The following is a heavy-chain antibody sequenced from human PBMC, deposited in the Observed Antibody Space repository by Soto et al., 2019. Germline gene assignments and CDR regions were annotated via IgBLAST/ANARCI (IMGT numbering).Heavy chain of an antibody. Sequence: SETLSLTCTVSGGSISSYYWSWIRQPPGKGLEWIGYIYYSGSTNYNPSLKSRVTISVDTSKNQFSLKLSSVTAADTAVYYCASLGDGDYGTSEGEYFQHWGQGTLVTVSS. CDR3: ASLGDGDYGTSEGEYFQH. CDR2: IYYSGST. V-gene: IGHV4-59*01. J-gene: IGHJ1*01. CDR1: GGSISSYY. D-gene: IGHD4-17*01.